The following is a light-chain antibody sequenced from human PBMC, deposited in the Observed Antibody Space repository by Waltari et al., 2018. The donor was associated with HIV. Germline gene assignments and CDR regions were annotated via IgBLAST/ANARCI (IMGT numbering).Light chain of an antibody. J-gene: IGLJ1*01. Sequence: QSALTQPASVSGSPGQSITISCTGTNRDVGSYNLVSWYQQHPGKAPKLMIYEGSKRPSGVSNRFSGSKSGNTASLTISGLQAEDEADYYCCSYAGSNTFVFGTGTKVTVL. CDR1: NRDVGSYNL. CDR2: EGS. V-gene: IGLV2-23*03. CDR3: CSYAGSNTFV.